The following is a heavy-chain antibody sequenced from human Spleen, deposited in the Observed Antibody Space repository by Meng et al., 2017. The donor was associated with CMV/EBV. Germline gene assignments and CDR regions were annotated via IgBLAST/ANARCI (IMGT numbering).Heavy chain of an antibody. V-gene: IGHV4-34*01. CDR3: ARVHGVLAYFDY. J-gene: IGHJ4*02. D-gene: IGHD4-17*01. Sequence: SETLSLTCAVYGGSFSGYYWSWIRQPPGKGLEWIGYIYYSGSTYYNPSLKSRVTISVDTSKNQFSLKLSSVTAADTAVYYCARVHGVLAYFDYWGQGTLVTVSS. CDR1: GGSFSGYY. CDR2: IYYSGST.